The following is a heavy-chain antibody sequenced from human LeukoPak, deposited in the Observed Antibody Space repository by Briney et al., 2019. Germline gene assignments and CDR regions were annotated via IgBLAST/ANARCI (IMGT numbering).Heavy chain of an antibody. Sequence: GGSLRLSCAASGFTFSVYRMNWVRQAPGKGLEWVSYISSGSSTIYYVDSVRGRFTISRDNAKNSLYLQMNSLRADDTAVYYCATFSTVLGFDQWGQGTLVTVSS. CDR3: ATFSTVLGFDQ. V-gene: IGHV3-48*04. J-gene: IGHJ4*02. D-gene: IGHD2/OR15-2a*01. CDR2: ISSGSSTI. CDR1: GFTFSVYR.